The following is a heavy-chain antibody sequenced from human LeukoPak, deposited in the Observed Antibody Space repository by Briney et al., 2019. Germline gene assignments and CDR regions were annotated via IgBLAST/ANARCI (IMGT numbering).Heavy chain of an antibody. Sequence: SQTLSLTYAVYGEPFNGYYWSWTSQPSGKALEWIGEINHRGSTNYHPSVKSRVTISVDTSKNQISLKLSSVTAADTAVYYCPRGNNKDFVPLPAAEGPFDIWGQGTVVTVSS. V-gene: IGHV4-34*01. CDR3: PRGNNKDFVPLPAAEGPFDI. D-gene: IGHD2-2*01. J-gene: IGHJ3*02. CDR2: INHRGST. CDR1: GEPFNGYY.